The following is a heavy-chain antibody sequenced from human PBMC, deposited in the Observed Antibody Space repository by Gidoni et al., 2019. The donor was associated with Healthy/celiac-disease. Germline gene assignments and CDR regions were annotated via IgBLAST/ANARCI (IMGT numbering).Heavy chain of an antibody. V-gene: IGHV3-48*03. J-gene: IGHJ4*02. Sequence: EVQLVESGGGLVQPGGSLRLSCAASGFTFSSYEMNWVRQAPGKGLEWVSYISSSGSTIYYADSVKGRFTISRDNAKNSLYLQMNSLRAEDTAVYYCALGRLEPRGYFDYWGQGTLVTVSS. D-gene: IGHD1-1*01. CDR3: ALGRLEPRGYFDY. CDR1: GFTFSSYE. CDR2: ISSSGSTI.